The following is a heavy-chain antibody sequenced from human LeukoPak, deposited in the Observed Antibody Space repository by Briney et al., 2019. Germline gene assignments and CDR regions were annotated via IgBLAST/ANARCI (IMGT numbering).Heavy chain of an antibody. CDR2: INPSGGRT. V-gene: IGHV1-46*01. J-gene: IGHJ2*01. D-gene: IGHD2-15*01. Sequence: GASVKVSCKASGYTFTSYYMHWVRQAPGQGLEWMGIINPSGGRTSYAQKFQGRVTMTRDTSTSTVYMELSSLRSEDTAVYYCARAYCSGGSCYSGWYFDLWGRGTLVTVSS. CDR3: ARAYCSGGSCYSGWYFDL. CDR1: GYTFTSYY.